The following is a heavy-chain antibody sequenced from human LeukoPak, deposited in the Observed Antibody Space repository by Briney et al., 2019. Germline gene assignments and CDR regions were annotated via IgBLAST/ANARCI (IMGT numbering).Heavy chain of an antibody. CDR2: ISGSGGST. CDR3: AKAHKLRYFDWLFRAPFDY. CDR1: GFTFSSYA. Sequence: GGSLRLSCAASGFTFSSYAMSWVRQAPGKGLEWVSAISGSGGSTYYADSVKGRFTISRGNSKNTLYLQMNSLRAEDTAVYYCAKAHKLRYFDWLFRAPFDYWGQGTLVTVSS. V-gene: IGHV3-23*01. D-gene: IGHD3-9*01. J-gene: IGHJ4*02.